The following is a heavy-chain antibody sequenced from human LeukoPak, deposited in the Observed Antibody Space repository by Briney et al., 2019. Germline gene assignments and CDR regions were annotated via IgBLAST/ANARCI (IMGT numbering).Heavy chain of an antibody. CDR1: GGSFSGYY. J-gene: IGHJ4*02. D-gene: IGHD3-22*01. V-gene: IGHV4-34*01. Sequence: PSETLSLTCAVYGGSFSGYYWSWIRQPPGKGLEWIGEINHSGSTNYNPSLKSRVTISVDTSKNQFSLKLSSVTAADTAAYYCARLGYSRDDYWGQGTLVTVSS. CDR2: INHSGST. CDR3: ARLGYSRDDY.